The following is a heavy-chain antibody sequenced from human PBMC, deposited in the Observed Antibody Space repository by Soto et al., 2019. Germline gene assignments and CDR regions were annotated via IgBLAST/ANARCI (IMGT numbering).Heavy chain of an antibody. J-gene: IGHJ6*02. Sequence: PSETLSLTCDVSDSSISGAFYWGWVRQSPGKGLEWIGSIYHSGSTYYNPSLKSRVTISIDTSGNHFSLELNSVTAADTGLYYCARDLVYYGNYYYTMDVWGQGITVTVSS. V-gene: IGHV4-38-2*02. CDR2: IYHSGST. CDR3: ARDLVYYGNYYYTMDV. D-gene: IGHD3-16*01. CDR1: DSSISGAFY.